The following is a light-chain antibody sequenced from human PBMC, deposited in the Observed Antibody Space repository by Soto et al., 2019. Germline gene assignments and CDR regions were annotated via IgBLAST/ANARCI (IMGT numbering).Light chain of an antibody. J-gene: IGKJ2*01. CDR2: GAS. CDR1: QSVSSGY. V-gene: IGKV3-20*01. Sequence: EIVLTQSPGTLSLSPGERATLSCRASQSVSSGYLAWYQQKPGQAPRLLIYGASSSATGIPDRFSGSGSGTDFTLTIRRLEPEDFAVYYCKQYGSSPPYTFGQGTKLEIK. CDR3: KQYGSSPPYT.